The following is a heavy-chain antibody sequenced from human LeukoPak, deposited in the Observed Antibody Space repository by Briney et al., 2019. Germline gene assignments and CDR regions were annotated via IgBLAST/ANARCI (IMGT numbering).Heavy chain of an antibody. CDR2: IYYSGST. Sequence: KPSETLSLTCAVYGGSFSGYYWSWIRQPPGKGLEWIGYIYYSGSTDYNPSLKSRVTISVDTSNNQFSLNLNSVTAADTAVYYCAREVRFDLGGLSSSLYYFDNWGQGTLVTVSS. J-gene: IGHJ4*02. D-gene: IGHD3-16*02. CDR3: AREVRFDLGGLSSSLYYFDN. V-gene: IGHV4-59*01. CDR1: GGSFSGYY.